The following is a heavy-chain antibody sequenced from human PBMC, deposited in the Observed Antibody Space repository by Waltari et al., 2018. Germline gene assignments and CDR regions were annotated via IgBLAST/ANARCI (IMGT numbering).Heavy chain of an antibody. Sequence: QVQLVQSGAEVKKPGSSVKVSCKASGGTFSSYTISWVRQAPGQGLEWMGRIIPILGIANYAQKFQGRVTITADKSTSTAYMELSSLRSEDTAVYYCARVPYSSGWYGRRVFDYWGQGTLVTVSS. CDR1: GGTFSSYT. J-gene: IGHJ4*02. D-gene: IGHD6-19*01. CDR2: IIPILGIA. V-gene: IGHV1-69*02. CDR3: ARVPYSSGWYGRRVFDY.